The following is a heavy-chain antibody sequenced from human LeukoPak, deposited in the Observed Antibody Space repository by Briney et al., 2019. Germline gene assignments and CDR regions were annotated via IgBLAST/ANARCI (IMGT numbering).Heavy chain of an antibody. Sequence: PSETLSLTCTVSGGSISSGGYYWSWIRQPPGKGLEWIGYIYHSGSTYYNPSLKSRVTISVDRTKNQFSLKLSSVTAADTAVYYCARGLQGSGPFDYWGQGTLVTVSS. CDR1: GGSISSGGYY. D-gene: IGHD3-10*01. J-gene: IGHJ4*02. CDR2: IYHSGST. CDR3: ARGLQGSGPFDY. V-gene: IGHV4-30-2*01.